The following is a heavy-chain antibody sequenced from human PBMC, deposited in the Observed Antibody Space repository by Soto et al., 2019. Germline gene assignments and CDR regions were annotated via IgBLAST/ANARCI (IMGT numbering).Heavy chain of an antibody. D-gene: IGHD6-25*01. J-gene: IGHJ5*02. CDR1: GGSLSSYY. CDR2: VYFSGNT. V-gene: IGHV4-59*01. CDR3: GSVRPSGYVLS. Sequence: ASETLSLTCTVSGGSLSSYYWTWLRQSPGKGLEWIGYVYFSGNTNYNPSLKSRVTISIDTSKNQFSLRLASVTAADTAFYYCGSVRPSGYVLSWGQGTLVTVSS.